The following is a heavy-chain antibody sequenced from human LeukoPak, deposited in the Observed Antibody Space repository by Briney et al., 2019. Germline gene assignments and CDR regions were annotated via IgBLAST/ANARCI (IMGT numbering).Heavy chain of an antibody. CDR3: ARDRTSIAAAGFDY. J-gene: IGHJ4*02. CDR1: GGTFSSYA. V-gene: IGHV1-69*04. Sequence: GASVKVSCKASGGTFSSYAISWVRQAPGQGLEWMGRIIPILGIANYAQKFQGRVTITADKSTSTAYMELSSPRSEDTAVYYCARDRTSIAAAGFDYWGQGTLVTVSS. CDR2: IIPILGIA. D-gene: IGHD6-13*01.